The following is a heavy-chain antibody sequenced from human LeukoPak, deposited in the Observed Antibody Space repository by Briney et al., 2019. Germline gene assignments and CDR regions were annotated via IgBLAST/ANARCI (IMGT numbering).Heavy chain of an antibody. CDR3: ARDVRGCSGGSCYYYYYYMDV. Sequence: SVKVSCKASGGTFSSYAISWVRQAPGQGLEWMGGIIPILGTANYAQKFQGRVTITADESTSTAYMELSSLRSEDTAVYYCARDVRGCSGGSCYYYYYYMDVWGKGTTVTVSS. CDR2: IIPILGTA. V-gene: IGHV1-69*13. D-gene: IGHD2-15*01. CDR1: GGTFSSYA. J-gene: IGHJ6*03.